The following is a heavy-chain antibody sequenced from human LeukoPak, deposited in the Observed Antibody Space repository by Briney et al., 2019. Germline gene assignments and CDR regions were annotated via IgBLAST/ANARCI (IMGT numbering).Heavy chain of an antibody. J-gene: IGHJ4*02. CDR3: ARDRAGLAY. Sequence: SQTLSLTCAISGDSVSNNSVAWNWIRQSPSRGLEWLGRTYYRSKWYTDYAVSVKSRITLNADTSKNHFSLELNSVTPGDTAVYYCARDRAGLAYWGQGTLVTVSS. V-gene: IGHV6-1*01. CDR2: TYYRSKWYT. CDR1: GDSVSNNSVA. D-gene: IGHD3/OR15-3a*01.